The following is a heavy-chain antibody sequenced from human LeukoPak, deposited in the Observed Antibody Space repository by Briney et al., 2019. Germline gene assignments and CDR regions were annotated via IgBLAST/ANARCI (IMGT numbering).Heavy chain of an antibody. V-gene: IGHV3-48*03. CDR2: ISSSGSTI. D-gene: IGHD3-10*02. J-gene: IGHJ6*04. Sequence: GGSLTLSCAASGSTFSSYEMNWVRQAPGKGLEWVSYISSSGSTIYYADSVKGRFTISRDNAKNSLYLQMNSLRAEDTAVYYCAELGITMIGGVWGKGTTVTISS. CDR3: AELGITMIGGV. CDR1: GSTFSSYE.